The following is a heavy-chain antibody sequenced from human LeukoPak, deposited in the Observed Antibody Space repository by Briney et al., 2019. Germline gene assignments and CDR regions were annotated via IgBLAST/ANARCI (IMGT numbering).Heavy chain of an antibody. Sequence: SVKVSCKASGGTFSSYAISWVRQAPGQGLEWMGRIIPILGIANYAQKFQGRVTMTEDTSTDTAYMELSSLRSEDTAVYYCATSVVPAAIPRAVGWFDPWGQGTLVTVSS. V-gene: IGHV1-69*04. CDR2: IIPILGIA. D-gene: IGHD2-2*02. J-gene: IGHJ5*02. CDR1: GGTFSSYA. CDR3: ATSVVPAAIPRAVGWFDP.